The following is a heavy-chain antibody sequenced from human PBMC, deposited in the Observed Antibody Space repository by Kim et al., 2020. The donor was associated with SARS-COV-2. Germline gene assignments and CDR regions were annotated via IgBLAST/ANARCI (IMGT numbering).Heavy chain of an antibody. CDR2: VSHSGST. V-gene: IGHV4-59*08. D-gene: IGHD3-10*01. J-gene: IGHJ5*01. Sequence: SETLSLTCTVSGDSISHSFWNWIRQSPGKGLEWIGHVSHSGSTVYNPSLESRVTILIDTSKNQFSLKLTSVTAADTAMYYCARRVSMGISTWTDPSNWL. CDR1: GDSISHSF. CDR3: ARRVSMGISTWTDPSNWL.